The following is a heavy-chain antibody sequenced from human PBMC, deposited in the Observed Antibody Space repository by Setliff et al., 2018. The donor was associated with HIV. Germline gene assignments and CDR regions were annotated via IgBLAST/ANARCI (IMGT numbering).Heavy chain of an antibody. V-gene: IGHV3-53*01. CDR3: ARDREQWLVRYWYFDL. Sequence: ETLSLTCTVSGGSVTSSTYYWGWIRQPPGKGLEWVSIIYSGGTTYYADSVKGRFTISRDNAESSLYLQMNSLRAEDTALYYCARDREQWLVRYWYFDLWGRGTLVTVSS. D-gene: IGHD6-19*01. J-gene: IGHJ2*01. CDR2: IYSGGTT. CDR1: GGSVTSSTYY.